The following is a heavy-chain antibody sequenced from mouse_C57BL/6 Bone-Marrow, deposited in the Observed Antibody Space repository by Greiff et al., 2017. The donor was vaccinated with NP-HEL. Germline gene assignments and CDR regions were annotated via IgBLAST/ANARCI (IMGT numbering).Heavy chain of an antibody. CDR3: ARSDGYDPLYYAMDY. D-gene: IGHD2-2*01. Sequence: VQLPQSGAALVRPGTSVKMSFTASGYTFTNYWIGWAQQRPGHGLAWIGDIYPGFGFTNYTEEFKGQATLTSDKSSSTVYMQFRRLTYEDSGIYYCARSDGYDPLYYAMDYWGQGTPVTVSS. CDR1: GYTFTNYW. CDR2: IYPGFGFT. V-gene: IGHV1-63*01. J-gene: IGHJ4*01.